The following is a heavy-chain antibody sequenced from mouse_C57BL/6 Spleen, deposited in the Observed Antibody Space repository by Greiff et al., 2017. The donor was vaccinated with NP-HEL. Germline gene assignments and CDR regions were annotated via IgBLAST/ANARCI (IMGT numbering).Heavy chain of an antibody. J-gene: IGHJ2*01. CDR2: IHPNSGST. Sequence: VQLQQPGAELVKPGASVKLSCKASGYTFTSYWMHWVKQRPGQGLEWIGMIHPNSGSTNYNEKFKSKATLTVDKSSSTAYMQLSSLTSEDSAVYYCAREGLYYGNFLDYFDYWGQGTTLTVSS. D-gene: IGHD2-1*01. V-gene: IGHV1-64*01. CDR1: GYTFTSYW. CDR3: AREGLYYGNFLDYFDY.